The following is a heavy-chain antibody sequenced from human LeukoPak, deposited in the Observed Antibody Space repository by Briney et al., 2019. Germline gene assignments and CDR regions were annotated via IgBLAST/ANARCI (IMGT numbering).Heavy chain of an antibody. Sequence: ASVKVSCKASGYTFTSYYMHWVRQAPGQGLEWMGIINPSGGSTSYAQKFQGGVTMTRDMSTSTVYMELSSLRSEDTAVYYCARIGPRYYFDYWGQGTLVTVSS. CDR3: ARIGPRYYFDY. CDR2: INPSGGST. V-gene: IGHV1-46*01. CDR1: GYTFTSYY. J-gene: IGHJ4*02.